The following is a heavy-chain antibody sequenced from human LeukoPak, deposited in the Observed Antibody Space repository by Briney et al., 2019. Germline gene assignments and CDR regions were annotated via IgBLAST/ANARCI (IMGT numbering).Heavy chain of an antibody. CDR1: GGSISSGGYY. CDR2: IYYSGST. J-gene: IGHJ3*02. D-gene: IGHD2-15*01. Sequence: SETLSLTCTVSGGSISSGGYYWSWIRQHPGKGLEWIGYIYYSGSTYYNPSLKSRVTLSVDTSKNQFSLKLSSVTAADTAVYYCARYRDSGGRLAFDIWGQGTMATVSS. V-gene: IGHV4-31*03. CDR3: ARYRDSGGRLAFDI.